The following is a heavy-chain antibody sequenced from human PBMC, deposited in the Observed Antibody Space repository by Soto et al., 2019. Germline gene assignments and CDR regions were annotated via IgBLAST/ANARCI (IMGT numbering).Heavy chain of an antibody. J-gene: IGHJ4*02. CDR3: AKDICLSGRRGGGFDY. D-gene: IGHD3-9*01. V-gene: IGHV3-9*01. CDR2: ISWNSGSI. CDR1: GFTFDDYA. Sequence: EVPLVESGGGLVQPGRSLRLSCAASGFTFDDYAMHWVRQAPGKGLEWGSGISWNSGSIGYADSVKGRFTISRDNAKNSRCLQMNGLRVEDTALYYGAKDICLSGRRGGGFDYWGQGTLVTVSS.